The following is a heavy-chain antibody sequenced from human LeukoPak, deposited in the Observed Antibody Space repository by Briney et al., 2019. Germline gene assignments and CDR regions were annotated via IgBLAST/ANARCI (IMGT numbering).Heavy chain of an antibody. D-gene: IGHD3-22*01. V-gene: IGHV3-23*01. CDR2: IGGSGHSQ. CDR3: AKDSVDYYDHSGGAFDH. J-gene: IGHJ4*02. Sequence: GGSLRLSCAASGFIFSDYAIHWVRQAPGKGLEWVSVIGGSGHSQFYADFLRGRFTVSRDNSKDTVYLEMNVLRADDTAVYFCAKDSVDYYDHSGGAFDHWGPGTLVAVSP. CDR1: GFIFSDYA.